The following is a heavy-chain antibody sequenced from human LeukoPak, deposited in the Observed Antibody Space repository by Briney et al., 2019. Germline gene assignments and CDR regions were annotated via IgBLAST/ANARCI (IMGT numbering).Heavy chain of an antibody. V-gene: IGHV4-61*10. CDR2: INRSGST. D-gene: IGHD6-19*01. CDR3: ARSPAIAVAGGLDY. Sequence: PSETLSLTCTVSSDSISSGTYSWSWIRQPAGKGLEWIGEINRSGSTNYNPSLKSRVTISVDTSKNQFSLRLSSVTAADTAVYYCARSPAIAVAGGLDYWGQGTLVTVSS. CDR1: SDSISSGTYS. J-gene: IGHJ4*02.